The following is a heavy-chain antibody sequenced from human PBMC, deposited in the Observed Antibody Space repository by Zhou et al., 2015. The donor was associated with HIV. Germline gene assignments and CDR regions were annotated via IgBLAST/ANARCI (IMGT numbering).Heavy chain of an antibody. Sequence: QLQLVQSGAELKKPGSSVKVSCKVSGAIFDTYTINWVRQAPGQGLEWMGGIIPVFGTTYYAQKFQGRITVTADKSTSTAYMEVSSLRSQDTAVYFCARENPNRSPFDVWGQGTMVTVAS. J-gene: IGHJ3*01. CDR3: ARENPNRSPFDV. D-gene: IGHD3-16*02. CDR2: IIPVFGTT. CDR1: GAIFDTYT. V-gene: IGHV1-69*06.